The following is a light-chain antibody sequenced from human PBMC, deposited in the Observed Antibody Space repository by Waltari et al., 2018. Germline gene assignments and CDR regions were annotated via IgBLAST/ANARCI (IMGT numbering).Light chain of an antibody. J-gene: IGLJ2*01. CDR1: ALPNKY. CDR2: EDN. Sequence: SYELTQPPSVSVSPGQTARITCSGDALPNKYGYWYQQKSGQAPVLVIDEDNKRRSGIPERCSGSSSGTMVTLTISGAQVEDEGDYYCYSTDRTGKQRVFGGGTKLTVL. V-gene: IGLV3-10*01. CDR3: YSTDRTGKQRV.